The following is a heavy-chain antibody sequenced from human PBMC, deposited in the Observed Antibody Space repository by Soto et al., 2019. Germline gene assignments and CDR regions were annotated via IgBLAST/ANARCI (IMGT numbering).Heavy chain of an antibody. CDR1: GYTFTSYA. CDR3: AKRISYSGYEIDY. J-gene: IGHJ4*02. CDR2: INAGNGNT. Sequence: ASVKVSCKASGYTFTSYAMHWVRQAPGQRLEWMGWINAGNGNTKYSQKFQGRVTITRDTSESTAYMELSSLRSEDTAVYYCAKRISYSGYEIDYWGQGTLVTVSS. D-gene: IGHD5-12*01. V-gene: IGHV1-3*01.